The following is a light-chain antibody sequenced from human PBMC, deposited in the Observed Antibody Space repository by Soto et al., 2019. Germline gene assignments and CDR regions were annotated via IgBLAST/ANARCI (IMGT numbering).Light chain of an antibody. V-gene: IGKV3-11*01. CDR3: QQRSNWPRT. J-gene: IGKJ5*01. Sequence: EIVLTRSPVTLSLSPGERATLSCRASQSVSSYLAWYQQKPGQAPRLLIYDASNRATGIPARFSSSGSGTDFTLTISSLEPEDFAVYYCQQRSNWPRTFGQGTRLEIK. CDR2: DAS. CDR1: QSVSSY.